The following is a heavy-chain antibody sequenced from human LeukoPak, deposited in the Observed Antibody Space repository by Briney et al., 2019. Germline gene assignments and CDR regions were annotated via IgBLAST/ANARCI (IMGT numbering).Heavy chain of an antibody. CDR2: ISAYNGNT. D-gene: IGHD3-22*01. V-gene: IGHV1-18*01. Sequence: ASVKVSCKASGYTFTSYGISWVRQAPGQGLEWMGWISAYNGNTSYAQKFQGRVTMTRDTSTSTVYMELSSLRSEDTAVYYCARDSYYYDSSGYYYFDYWGQGTLVTVSS. CDR1: GYTFTSYG. J-gene: IGHJ4*02. CDR3: ARDSYYYDSSGYYYFDY.